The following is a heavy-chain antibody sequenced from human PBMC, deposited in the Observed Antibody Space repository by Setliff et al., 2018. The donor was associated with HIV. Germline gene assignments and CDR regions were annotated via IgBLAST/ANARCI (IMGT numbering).Heavy chain of an antibody. D-gene: IGHD3-22*01. Sequence: ASVKVSCKASGYTFTSYAMHWVRQAPGQRLEWMGWINAGNGNTKYSQKFQGRVTITRDTSASTAYMELSSLRSEDTAVYYCARETMYDSRGYLSHYFDYWGQGTPVTVSS. CDR2: INAGNGNT. CDR3: ARETMYDSRGYLSHYFDY. CDR1: GYTFTSYA. J-gene: IGHJ4*02. V-gene: IGHV1-3*01.